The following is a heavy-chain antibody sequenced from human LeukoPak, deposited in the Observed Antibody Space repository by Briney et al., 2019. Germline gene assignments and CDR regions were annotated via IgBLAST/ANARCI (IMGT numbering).Heavy chain of an antibody. Sequence: SQTLSLTCAISGDCVSSNSAAWNWIRQSPSRGLEWLGRTYYRSKWYNEYAVSVESRVAINPDTSKNQFSLQLNSVTPEDTAVYYCARDLRTSSYGMDVWGQGTTVTVSS. D-gene: IGHD4-17*01. CDR1: GDCVSSNSAA. J-gene: IGHJ6*02. V-gene: IGHV6-1*01. CDR2: TYYRSKWYN. CDR3: ARDLRTSSYGMDV.